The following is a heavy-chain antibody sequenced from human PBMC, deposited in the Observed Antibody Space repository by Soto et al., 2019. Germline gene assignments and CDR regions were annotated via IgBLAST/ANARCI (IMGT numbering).Heavy chain of an antibody. V-gene: IGHV3-15*07. D-gene: IGHD2-2*01. J-gene: IGHJ4*01. CDR2: VKSKNDGGTT. CDR1: GFTFSNDW. CDR3: TTDSCNTTIPDRFDY. Sequence: GGSLRIACAASGFTFSNDWINWVRQTPGRGLEWVGRVKSKNDGGTTDFAAPVKGRFAISRDDSKNMVYLEMNSLQTEDTAMYYCTTDSCNTTIPDRFDYWGRGTLVTGSA.